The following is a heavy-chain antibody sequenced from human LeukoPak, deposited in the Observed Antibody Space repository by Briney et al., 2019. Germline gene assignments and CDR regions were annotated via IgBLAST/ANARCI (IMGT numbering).Heavy chain of an antibody. J-gene: IGHJ3*02. CDR1: GYTFTAYY. CDR3: AAAGGGSDAFDI. V-gene: IGHV1-2*05. Sequence: GASVKVSCKASGYTFTAYYIHWVRQAPGQGLEWMGRINPNSGGTSYAQKFQGRVTMTRDTSISTAYMELSRLRSDDTVVYYCAAAGGGSDAFDIWGQGTMVTVSS. CDR2: INPNSGGT. D-gene: IGHD2-15*01.